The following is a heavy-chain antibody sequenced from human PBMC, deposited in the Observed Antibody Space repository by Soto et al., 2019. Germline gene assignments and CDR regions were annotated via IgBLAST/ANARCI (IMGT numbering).Heavy chain of an antibody. CDR3: ARHSSRGIHY. J-gene: IGHJ4*02. D-gene: IGHD6-13*01. Sequence: QITLKESGPTLVKPTQTLTLTCTFSEFSLSTSGVGVGWIRQPPGKALEWLAVIYWDDDKRYRPSLNSRLTITKDTSQNQAVLTVTNMDPVDTATYYCARHSSRGIHYWGQRTLVTVSS. CDR1: EFSLSTSGVG. V-gene: IGHV2-5*02. CDR2: IYWDDDK.